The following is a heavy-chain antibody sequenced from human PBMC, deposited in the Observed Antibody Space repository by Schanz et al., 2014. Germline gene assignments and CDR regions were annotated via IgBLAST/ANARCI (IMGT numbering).Heavy chain of an antibody. J-gene: IGHJ6*02. CDR3: AKGRGGTSSEGLDQYYGMDV. Sequence: EVQLVESGGGVVRPGGSLRLSCAASGFGFDDYAMSWVRQAPGKGLEWVSGINWNGGSTGYADSVKGRFTISRDNSKNMLYLQMNSLRGEDTAVYFCAKGRGGTSSEGLDQYYGMDVWGQGTTVTVSS. D-gene: IGHD6-6*01. V-gene: IGHV3-20*04. CDR2: INWNGGST. CDR1: GFGFDDYA.